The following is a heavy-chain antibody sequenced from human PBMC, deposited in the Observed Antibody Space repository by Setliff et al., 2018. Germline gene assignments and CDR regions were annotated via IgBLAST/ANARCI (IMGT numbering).Heavy chain of an antibody. J-gene: IGHJ3*02. Sequence: ASVKVSCKASGYPFTTYAMTWMRQAPGQGLEYMGWISAYNGNTNYAQKLQGRVTMTTDTSTSTAYMELRSLRSDDTAVYYCARDLDYQYYYETSGRDAFDIWGLGTMVTVSS. V-gene: IGHV1-18*01. CDR2: ISAYNGNT. CDR3: ARDLDYQYYYETSGRDAFDI. D-gene: IGHD3-22*01. CDR1: GYPFTTYA.